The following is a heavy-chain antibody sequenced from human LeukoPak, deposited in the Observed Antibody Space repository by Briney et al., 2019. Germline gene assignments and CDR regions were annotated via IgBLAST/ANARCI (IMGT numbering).Heavy chain of an antibody. CDR2: ISYDGSNK. CDR3: AREGGDHYYDSSGSIDY. CDR1: GFTFSSYG. D-gene: IGHD3-22*01. Sequence: PGRSLRLSCAASGFTFSSYGMHWVRQAPGKGLEWVAVISYDGSNKYYADSVKGRFTISRDNSKNTLYLQMNSLRAEDTAVYYCAREGGDHYYDSSGSIDYWGQGTLVTVSS. J-gene: IGHJ4*02. V-gene: IGHV3-30*03.